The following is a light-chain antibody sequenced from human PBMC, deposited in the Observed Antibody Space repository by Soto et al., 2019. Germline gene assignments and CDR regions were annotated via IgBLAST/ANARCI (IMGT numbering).Light chain of an antibody. V-gene: IGLV6-57*04. CDR3: QSYDTHTVV. CDR1: SGSIGSNS. CDR2: EDD. J-gene: IGLJ2*01. Sequence: NFMLTQPHSVSESPGKTVTISCTRSSGSIGSNSVQWYQQRPGSAPTTVIYEDDQRPSGVPNRCAGSIDRSSNSASLTISGLQTEDEADYYCQSYDTHTVVFGGGTKLTVL.